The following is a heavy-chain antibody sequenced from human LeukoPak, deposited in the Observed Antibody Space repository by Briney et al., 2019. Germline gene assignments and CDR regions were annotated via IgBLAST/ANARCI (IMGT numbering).Heavy chain of an antibody. CDR1: GYTFTGYY. J-gene: IGHJ5*02. Sequence: ASVKVSCKASGYTFTGYYMHWVRQAPGQGLEWMGWINPNSGGTNYAQKFQGRVTMTRDTPISTAYMELSRLRSDDTAVYYCARVRSSGLTNWFDPWGQGTLVTVSS. CDR2: INPNSGGT. V-gene: IGHV1-2*02. D-gene: IGHD6-19*01. CDR3: ARVRSSGLTNWFDP.